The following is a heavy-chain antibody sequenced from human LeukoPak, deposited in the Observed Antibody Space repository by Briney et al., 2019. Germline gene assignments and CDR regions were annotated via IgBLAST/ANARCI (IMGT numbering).Heavy chain of an antibody. CDR3: ARSLYSSLSLGYYYYYMDV. CDR2: IYTSGST. D-gene: IGHD6-6*01. J-gene: IGHJ6*03. V-gene: IGHV4-61*02. CDR1: GGSISSGSYY. Sequence: PSQTLSLTCTVSGGSISSGSYYWSWIRQPAGKGLEWIGRIYTSGSTNYNPSLKSRVTISVDTSKNQFSLKLSSVTAADTAVYYCARSLYSSLSLGYYYYYMDVWGKGTTVTVSS.